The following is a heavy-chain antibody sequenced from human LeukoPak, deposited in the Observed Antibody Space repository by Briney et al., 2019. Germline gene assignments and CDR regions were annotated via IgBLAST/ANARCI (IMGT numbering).Heavy chain of an antibody. CDR2: INGDGIST. V-gene: IGHV3-74*01. CDR3: ARDVGNFDY. CDR1: GFTFSNYW. J-gene: IGHJ4*02. Sequence: GGSLRLSCAASGFTFSNYWMHWVRQAPGKGLVWVSRINGDGISTGYADSVKGRFTASRDNAKKTLYLQMNSLRAEDTAVYYCARDVGNFDYWGQGTLVTVSS.